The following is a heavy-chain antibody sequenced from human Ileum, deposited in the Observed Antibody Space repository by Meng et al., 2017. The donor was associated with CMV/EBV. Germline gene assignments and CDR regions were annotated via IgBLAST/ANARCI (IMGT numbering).Heavy chain of an antibody. CDR1: GYAFTSNN. CDR3: ARDGLSGRYFDY. V-gene: IGHV7-4-1*02. CDR2: IATYTGNP. Sequence: CKTSGYAFTSNNIIWVRQAPGHGPEWMGWIATYTGNPTYAQDFTGRFVFSLDTSVNTAYLQISSLKAEDTAVYYCARDGLSGRYFDYWGQGTLVTVSS. D-gene: IGHD1-26*01. J-gene: IGHJ4*02.